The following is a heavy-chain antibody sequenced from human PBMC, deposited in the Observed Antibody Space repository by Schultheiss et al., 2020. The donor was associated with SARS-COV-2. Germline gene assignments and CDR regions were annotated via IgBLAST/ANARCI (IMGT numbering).Heavy chain of an antibody. Sequence: SQTLSLTCTVSGGSISSGGYYWSWIRQHPGKGLEWIGYIYYSGSTYYNPSLKSLVTISVDTSKNQFSLKLSSVTAADTAVYYCARGVLGRTDYWGQGTLVTVSS. CDR1: GGSISSGGYY. D-gene: IGHD2-15*01. CDR3: ARGVLGRTDY. CDR2: IYYSGST. V-gene: IGHV4-31*01. J-gene: IGHJ4*02.